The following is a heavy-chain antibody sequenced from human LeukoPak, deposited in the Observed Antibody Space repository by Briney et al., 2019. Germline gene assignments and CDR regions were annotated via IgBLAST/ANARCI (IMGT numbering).Heavy chain of an antibody. CDR2: IYSGGST. CDR1: GFTVSSNY. V-gene: IGHV3-53*01. D-gene: IGHD1-26*01. Sequence: AGGSLRLSCAASGFTVSSNYMSWVRQAPGKGLEWVSVIYSGGSTYYADSVKGRFTIFRDKSKNTLYLQMNSLRAEDTAVYYCARASWVAISFDYWGQGTLVTVSS. CDR3: ARASWVAISFDY. J-gene: IGHJ4*02.